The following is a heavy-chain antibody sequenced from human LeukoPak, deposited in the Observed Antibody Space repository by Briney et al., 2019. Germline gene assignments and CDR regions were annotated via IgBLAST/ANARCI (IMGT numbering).Heavy chain of an antibody. J-gene: IGHJ4*02. CDR1: GFTVSSNY. CDR3: ARVNYYDSFFDY. D-gene: IGHD3-22*01. CDR2: IYSGGST. Sequence: GGSLRLSCAASGFTVSSNYMSWVRQAPGKGLEWVSVIYSGGSTYYADSVKGRFTISRDNSKNTLYLQMNSLRAEDTAVYYCARVNYYDSFFDYWGQGTLVTVSS. V-gene: IGHV3-53*01.